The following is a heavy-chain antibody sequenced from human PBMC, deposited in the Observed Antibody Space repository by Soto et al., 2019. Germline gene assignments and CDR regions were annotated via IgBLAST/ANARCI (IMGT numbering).Heavy chain of an antibody. CDR3: AKDSTMVRGVILDDFDY. D-gene: IGHD3-10*01. V-gene: IGHV3-23*01. CDR2: LSDNGGST. CDR1: GFTFSSYA. Sequence: GGSLRLSCAASGFTFSSYAMSWVRQAPGKGLEWVSTLSDNGGSTYYADSVKGRFTISRDNSKNTLYLQMNSLRAEDTAVYYCAKDSTMVRGVILDDFDYWGQGTLVTVSS. J-gene: IGHJ4*02.